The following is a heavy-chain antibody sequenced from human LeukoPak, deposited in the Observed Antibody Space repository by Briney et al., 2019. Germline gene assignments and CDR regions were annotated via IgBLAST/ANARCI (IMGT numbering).Heavy chain of an antibody. CDR2: INHSGST. J-gene: IGHJ5*02. CDR3: ARSPPAGCPGSGGSCWLDP. Sequence: SETLSLTCAVYGGSFSGYCWSWIRQPPGKGLEWIGEINHSGSTNYNPSLKSRVTISVDTSKNQFSLKLSSVTAADTAVYYCARSPPAGCPGSGGSCWLDPWGQGTLVTVSS. D-gene: IGHD2-15*01. CDR1: GGSFSGYC. V-gene: IGHV4-34*01.